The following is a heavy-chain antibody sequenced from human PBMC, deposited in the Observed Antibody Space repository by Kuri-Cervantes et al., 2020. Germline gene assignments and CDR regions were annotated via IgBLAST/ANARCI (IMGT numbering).Heavy chain of an antibody. CDR2: IGTAGDT. D-gene: IGHD3-16*01. J-gene: IGHJ4*02. CDR1: GFTFSTYD. V-gene: IGHV3-13*01. Sequence: GGSRRPAWPASGFTFSTYDMHWVRQATGKGLEWVSAIGTAGDTYYPGSVKGRLTISRENAKNSLYLKMNSLRVEDTAVYYCVRDPASRFAGWVDWGQGTLVTVSS. CDR3: VRDPASRFAGWVD.